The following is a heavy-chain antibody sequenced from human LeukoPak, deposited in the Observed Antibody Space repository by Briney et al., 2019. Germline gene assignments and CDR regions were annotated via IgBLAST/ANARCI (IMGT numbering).Heavy chain of an antibody. V-gene: IGHV1-46*03. Sequence: GASVKVSCKASGYTFTSYYMHWVRQAPGQGLEWMGIINPSGGSTNYAQKFQGRVTMTRDTSTSTVYMELSSLRSEDTAVYYCTRDRGYRDAFDIWGQGTMVTVSS. D-gene: IGHD5-18*01. J-gene: IGHJ3*02. CDR2: INPSGGST. CDR3: TRDRGYRDAFDI. CDR1: GYTFTSYY.